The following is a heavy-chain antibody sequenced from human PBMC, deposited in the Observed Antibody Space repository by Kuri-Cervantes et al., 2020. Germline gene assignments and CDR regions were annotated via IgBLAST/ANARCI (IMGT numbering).Heavy chain of an antibody. J-gene: IGHJ6*03. CDR2: IYPGDSDT. CDR3: ARRNTVVRGVITYMDV. D-gene: IGHD3-10*01. CDR1: GYSFTNYW. Sequence: GESLKISCQTSGYSFTNYWIGWVRQLPGKDLEWMGIIYPGDSDTRYSPSFQGQVTISADKSSSTAYLQWRSLKASDTAMYYCARRNTVVRGVITYMDVWGKGTTVTVSS. V-gene: IGHV5-51*01.